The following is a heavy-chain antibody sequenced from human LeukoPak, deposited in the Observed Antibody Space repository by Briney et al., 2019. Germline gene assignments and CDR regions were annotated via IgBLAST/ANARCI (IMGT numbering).Heavy chain of an antibody. CDR2: VSQSGATI. CDR3: AREGHTYGSDY. D-gene: IGHD3-10*01. J-gene: IGHJ4*02. CDR1: GFTFSDYY. V-gene: IGHV3-11*01. Sequence: GGSLRLSCAASGFTFSDYYMSWVRQAPGKGLEWVSYVSQSGATIYYADSVQGRFTFSRDNGKNSLFLQMNSLRVEDTAVYYCAREGHTYGSDYWGQGTLVTVSS.